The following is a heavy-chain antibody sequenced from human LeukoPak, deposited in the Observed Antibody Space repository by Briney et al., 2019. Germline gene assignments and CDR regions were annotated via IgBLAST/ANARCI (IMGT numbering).Heavy chain of an antibody. V-gene: IGHV4-39*01. D-gene: IGHD6-19*01. Sequence: SETLSLTCTVSGGSISSSSYYWGWIRQPPGKGLEWIGSIYYSGGTYYNPSLKSRVTISVDTSKNQFSLKLSSVTAADTAVYYCASSDSGWYRRVDYWGQGTLVTVSS. J-gene: IGHJ4*02. CDR3: ASSDSGWYRRVDY. CDR2: IYYSGGT. CDR1: GGSISSSSYY.